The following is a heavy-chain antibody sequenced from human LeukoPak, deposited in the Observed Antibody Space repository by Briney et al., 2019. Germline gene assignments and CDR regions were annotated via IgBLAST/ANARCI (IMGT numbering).Heavy chain of an antibody. CDR2: ISSSSSYI. J-gene: IGHJ4*02. Sequence: PGGSLRLSCAASGFTFSSYSMNWVRQAPGKGLEWVSSISSSSSYIYYADSVKGRFTISRDNAKNSLYLQMNSLRAEDTAVYYCAREPNIVGATTAGGYWGQGTLVTVSS. CDR1: GFTFSSYS. D-gene: IGHD1-26*01. V-gene: IGHV3-21*01. CDR3: AREPNIVGATTAGGY.